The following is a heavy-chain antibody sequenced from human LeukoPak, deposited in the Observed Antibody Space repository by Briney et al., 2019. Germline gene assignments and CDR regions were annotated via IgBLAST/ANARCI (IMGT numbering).Heavy chain of an antibody. CDR1: GFTFKNYA. V-gene: IGHV3-64*01. CDR2: ITSDGGTT. J-gene: IGHJ6*03. CDR3: AKDRCSNGIGCLYYYMDV. D-gene: IGHD2-8*01. Sequence: PGGSLRLSCAASGFTFKNYAMHWVRQAPGKGLEYVSAITSDGGTTYYSNSVKGRFSISRDNSKNTLYLQMGSLRAEDMAVYYCAKDRCSNGIGCLYYYMDVWGKGTMVTISS.